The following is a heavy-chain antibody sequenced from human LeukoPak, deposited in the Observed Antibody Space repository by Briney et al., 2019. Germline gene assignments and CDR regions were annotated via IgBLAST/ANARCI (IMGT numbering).Heavy chain of an antibody. J-gene: IGHJ6*03. D-gene: IGHD3-3*01. V-gene: IGHV1-69*05. CDR1: GGTSSSYA. Sequence: SVKVSCKASGGTSSSYAISWVRQAPGQGLEWMGGIIPIFGTANYAQKFQGRVTITTDESTSTAYMELSSLRSEDTAVYYCARGGDYDFWSGYRRRGYYYYMDVWGKGTTVTVSS. CDR2: IIPIFGTA. CDR3: ARGGDYDFWSGYRRRGYYYYMDV.